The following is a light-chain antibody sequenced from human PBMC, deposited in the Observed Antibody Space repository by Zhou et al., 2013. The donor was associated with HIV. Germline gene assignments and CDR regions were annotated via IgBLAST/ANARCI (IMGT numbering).Light chain of an antibody. CDR1: QSISTW. CDR3: QQYSAYSWT. Sequence: DIQMTQSPSTLSASVGDRVTITCRASQSISTWLAWYQQQPGKAPKLLIYKASTLESGVPSRFSGSGSETEFSLTISSLQPDDFATYYCQQYSAYSWTFGQGTSVELK. V-gene: IGKV1-5*03. CDR2: KAS. J-gene: IGKJ1*01.